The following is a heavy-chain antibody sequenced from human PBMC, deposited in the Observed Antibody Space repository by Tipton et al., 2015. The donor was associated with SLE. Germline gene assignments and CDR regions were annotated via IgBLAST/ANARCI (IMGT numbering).Heavy chain of an antibody. CDR3: AREVRTRADAFDI. Sequence: GSLRLSCAASGFTLSTYEMNWVRQAPGKGLEWVSYISNSGSTINYADSVKGRFTISRDKAKNSLYLQMNSLRVEDTAVYYCAREVRTRADAFDIRGQGTLVTVSS. CDR2: ISNSGSTI. CDR1: GFTLSTYE. D-gene: IGHD1-14*01. V-gene: IGHV3-48*03. J-gene: IGHJ3*02.